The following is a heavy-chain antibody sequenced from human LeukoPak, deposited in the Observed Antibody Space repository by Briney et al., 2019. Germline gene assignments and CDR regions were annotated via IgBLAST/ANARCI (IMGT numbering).Heavy chain of an antibody. J-gene: IGHJ3*02. D-gene: IGHD3-9*01. Sequence: GGSLRLSCAASGFTFSSYSMNWVRQAPGKGLEWFSSISSSSSYIYYADSVKGRFTISRDNAKNSLYLQMNSLRAEDTAVYYCARDYRAELRYFDWLLFPDAFDIWGQGTMVTVSS. CDR2: ISSSSSYI. CDR1: GFTFSSYS. CDR3: ARDYRAELRYFDWLLFPDAFDI. V-gene: IGHV3-21*01.